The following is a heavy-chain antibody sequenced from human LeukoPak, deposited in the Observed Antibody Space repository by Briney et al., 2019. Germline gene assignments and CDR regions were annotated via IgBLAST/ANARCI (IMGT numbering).Heavy chain of an antibody. D-gene: IGHD4-23*01. CDR1: GGSISSGSYY. V-gene: IGHV4-61*02. J-gene: IGHJ4*02. Sequence: SETLSLTCTVSGGSISSGSYYWSWIRQPAGKGLEWIGRIYTSGSTNYNPSLKSRVTISVDTSKNQFSLKLSSVTAADTAVYYCARDVGNDYGGLNFDYWGQGTLVTVSS. CDR2: IYTSGST. CDR3: ARDVGNDYGGLNFDY.